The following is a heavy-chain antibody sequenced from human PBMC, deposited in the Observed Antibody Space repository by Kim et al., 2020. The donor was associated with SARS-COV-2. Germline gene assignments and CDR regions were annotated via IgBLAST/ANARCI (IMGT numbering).Heavy chain of an antibody. D-gene: IGHD3-10*01. CDR2: TIPIFGTA. V-gene: IGHV1-69*13. J-gene: IGHJ4*01. Sequence: SVKVSCKASGGTFSSHGVSWVRQAPGQGLEWMGGTIPIFGTANFAQKFQDRVTIIADESTSTVYMELSSLRSEDTAVYYCARGPILLFGGTRSYYFDYW. CDR3: ARGPILLFGGTRSYYFDY. CDR1: GGTFSSHG.